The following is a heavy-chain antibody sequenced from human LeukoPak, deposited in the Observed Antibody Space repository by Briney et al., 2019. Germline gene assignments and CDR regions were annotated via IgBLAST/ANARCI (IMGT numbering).Heavy chain of an antibody. CDR1: GGAVSSGSFY. CDR2: IHNTGST. V-gene: IGHV4-61*01. CDR3: ARACGGDCSPDILAFQH. Sequence: PSETLSLTCTVSGGAVSSGSFYWSWIRQPPGKGLEWIGDIHNTGSTNYNPSLKSRVTISVDTSKNQFSLKLSSVTAADTAVYYCARACGGDCSPDILAFQHWGQGTLVTVSS. D-gene: IGHD2-21*01. J-gene: IGHJ1*01.